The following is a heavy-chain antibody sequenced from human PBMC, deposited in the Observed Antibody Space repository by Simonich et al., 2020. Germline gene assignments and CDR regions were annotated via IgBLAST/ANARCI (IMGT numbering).Heavy chain of an antibody. J-gene: IGHJ3*02. CDR1: GFTFSSYA. Sequence: GGGLVQPGGSLRLSCAASGFTFSSYAMSWVRQAPGKGREWVSAISGSGGSTYYADSVKGRFTISRDNSKNTLYLQMNSLRAEDTAVYYCAIDLGERITMIVVVIDAFDIWGQGTMVTVSS. CDR2: ISGSGGST. D-gene: IGHD3-22*01. CDR3: AIDLGERITMIVVVIDAFDI. V-gene: IGHV3-23*01.